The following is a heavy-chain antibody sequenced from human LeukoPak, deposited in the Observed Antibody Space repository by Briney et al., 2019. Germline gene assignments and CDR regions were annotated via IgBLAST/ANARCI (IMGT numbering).Heavy chain of an antibody. D-gene: IGHD6-13*01. J-gene: IGHJ4*02. V-gene: IGHV4-4*07. CDR2: IYTSGST. Sequence: YYWGWXXRPAGKGLEWIGRIYTSGSTNYNPSLKSRVTMSVDTSKNQFSLKLSSVTAADTAVYYCARLINKPIAATGTGPFDHWGQGTLVTVSS. CDR1: YY. CDR3: ARLINKPIAATGTGPFDH.